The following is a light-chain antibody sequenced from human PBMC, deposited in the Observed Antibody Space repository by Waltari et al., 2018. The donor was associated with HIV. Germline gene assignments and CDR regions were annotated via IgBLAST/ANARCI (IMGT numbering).Light chain of an antibody. J-gene: IGLJ3*02. V-gene: IGLV1-44*01. CDR3: AAWDDSLNGLWV. CDR1: SSNIGSNT. Sequence: QSVLTQPPSASGTPGQRVTISCSGSSSNIGSNTVNWYQQLPGTAPKLLIYSNSQRPSGVPDRFSGSKSGTSASLAIGGLQSEDEADYYCAAWDDSLNGLWVFGGGTKLTVL. CDR2: SNS.